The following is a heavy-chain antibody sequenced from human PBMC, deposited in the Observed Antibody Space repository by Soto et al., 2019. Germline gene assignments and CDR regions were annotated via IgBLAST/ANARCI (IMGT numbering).Heavy chain of an antibody. CDR2: ISSNGGST. V-gene: IGHV3-64*01. CDR3: ASFTAAGRSY. Sequence: GGSLRLSCAASGFTFSSYAMHWVRQAPGKGLEYVSAISSNGGSTYYANSVKGRFTISRDNSKNTLYLQMGSLRAEDMAVYYCASFTAAGRSYWGQGTLVTVSS. CDR1: GFTFSSYA. J-gene: IGHJ4*02. D-gene: IGHD6-13*01.